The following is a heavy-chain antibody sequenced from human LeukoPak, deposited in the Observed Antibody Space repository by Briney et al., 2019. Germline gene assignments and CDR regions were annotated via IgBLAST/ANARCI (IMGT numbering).Heavy chain of an antibody. Sequence: GGSLRLSCAASGFTFSDYYMSWIRPAPGKGLEWISYISNSGTTVYYSDSVTGRFTISRDNAKNSLYLQMNSLRAEDTAVYYCAAWDFWRGSGIDYWGQGTLVTVSS. J-gene: IGHJ4*02. CDR2: ISNSGTTV. CDR3: AAWDFWRGSGIDY. V-gene: IGHV3-11*01. D-gene: IGHD3-3*01. CDR1: GFTFSDYY.